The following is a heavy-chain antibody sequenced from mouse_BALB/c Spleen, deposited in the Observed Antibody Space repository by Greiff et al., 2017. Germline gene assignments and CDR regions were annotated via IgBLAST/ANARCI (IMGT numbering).Heavy chain of an antibody. D-gene: IGHD1-1*02. CDR2: ISSGGSYT. Sequence: EVKLVESGGGLVKPGGSLKLSCAASGFTFSSYTMSWVRQTPEKRLEWVATISSGGSYTYYPDSVKGRFTISRDNAKNTLYLQMSSLKSEDTAMYYCTRDSVGGWFAYWGQGTLVTVSA. CDR1: GFTFSSYT. V-gene: IGHV5-6-4*01. J-gene: IGHJ3*01. CDR3: TRDSVGGWFAY.